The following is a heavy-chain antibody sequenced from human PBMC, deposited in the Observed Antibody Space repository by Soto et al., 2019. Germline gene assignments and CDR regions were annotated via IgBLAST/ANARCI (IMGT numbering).Heavy chain of an antibody. J-gene: IGHJ6*02. D-gene: IGHD1-1*01. CDR3: SRGNAYYDGMDV. CDR1: GDSVSRNSAA. CDR2: THYTSKWYN. V-gene: IGHV6-1*01. Sequence: SQTLSLTCAISGDSVSRNSAAWNWIRQSPSRGLEWLGRTHYTSKWYNDYAVSVKSRITINADTSENQFSLQLDSVTPEYTAVYYFSRGNAYYDGMDVCGRRTTVTVSS.